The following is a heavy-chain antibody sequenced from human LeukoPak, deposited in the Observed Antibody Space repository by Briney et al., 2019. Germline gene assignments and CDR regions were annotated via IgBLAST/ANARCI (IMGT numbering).Heavy chain of an antibody. J-gene: IGHJ4*02. Sequence: GASVKVSCKASGYTFTGYYMHWVRQAPGQGLEWMGWINPNSGGTNYAQKFQGRVTMTSDTSISTAYMDLSRLRSDDTAVYYCARRYTDSSEGFDYWGQGTLVTVSS. CDR3: ARRYTDSSEGFDY. V-gene: IGHV1-2*02. D-gene: IGHD6-6*01. CDR2: INPNSGGT. CDR1: GYTFTGYY.